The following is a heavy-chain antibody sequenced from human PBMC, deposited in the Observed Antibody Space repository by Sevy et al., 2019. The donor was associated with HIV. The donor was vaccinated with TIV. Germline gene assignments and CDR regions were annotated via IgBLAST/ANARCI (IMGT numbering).Heavy chain of an antibody. CDR3: ARDRTPRGYSGYDRGDCFDP. CDR2: IIPIFGTA. J-gene: IGHJ5*02. CDR1: GGTFSSYA. D-gene: IGHD5-12*01. V-gene: IGHV1-69*13. Sequence: ASVKVSCKASGGTFSSYAMSWVRQAPGQGLEWMGGIIPIFGTANYAQKFQGRVTITADESTSTAYMELSSLRSEDTAVYYCARDRTPRGYSGYDRGDCFDPWGQGTLVTVSS.